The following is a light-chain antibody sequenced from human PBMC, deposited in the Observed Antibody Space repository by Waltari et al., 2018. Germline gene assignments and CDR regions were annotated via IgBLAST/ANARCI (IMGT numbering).Light chain of an antibody. CDR3: CSYAGSSTSVV. CDR2: EGS. Sequence: QSALTQPASVSGSPGQSITISCTGTSRDVGSYNLVSWYQQHPGKAPKLMIDEGSKRPSGVSNRVSGSKSGNTASLTISGLQAEDEADYYCCSYAGSSTSVVFGGGTKLTVL. J-gene: IGLJ2*01. V-gene: IGLV2-23*01. CDR1: SRDVGSYNL.